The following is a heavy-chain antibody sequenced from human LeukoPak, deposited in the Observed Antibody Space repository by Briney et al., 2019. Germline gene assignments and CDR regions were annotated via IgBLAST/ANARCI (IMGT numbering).Heavy chain of an antibody. CDR1: SYSISSGYY. Sequence: SETLSLTCTVSSYSISSGYYWGWIRQPPGKGLEWIGSFYHSGITYYNPSLKSRVTISGDTSKNQFSLKLTSVTAADTAVYYCGGGDAIFGVVISKDGFDIWGQGTMVTVSS. V-gene: IGHV4-38-2*02. D-gene: IGHD3-3*01. CDR3: GGGDAIFGVVISKDGFDI. J-gene: IGHJ3*02. CDR2: FYHSGIT.